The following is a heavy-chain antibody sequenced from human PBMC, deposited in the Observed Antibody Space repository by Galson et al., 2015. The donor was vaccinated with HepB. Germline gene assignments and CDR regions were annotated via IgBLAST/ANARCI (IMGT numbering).Heavy chain of an antibody. CDR3: ATAAPYNYYDSSGSFDY. J-gene: IGHJ4*02. D-gene: IGHD3-22*01. V-gene: IGHV1-24*01. CDR2: FDPEDGET. Sequence: SVKVSCKVSGYTLTELSMHWVRQAPGKGLEWMGGFDPEDGETIYAQKFQGRVTMTEDTSTDTAYMELSSLRSEDTAVYYCATAAPYNYYDSSGSFDYWGQGTLITVSS. CDR1: GYTLTELS.